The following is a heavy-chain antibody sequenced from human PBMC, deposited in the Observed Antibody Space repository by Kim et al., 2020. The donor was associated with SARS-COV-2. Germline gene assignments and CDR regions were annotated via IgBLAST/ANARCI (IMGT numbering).Heavy chain of an antibody. D-gene: IGHD3-10*01. V-gene: IGHV3-30*01. CDR3: ARGEDGSGSYAGMDV. Sequence: DPWKSRFTISRANSKNTLYLQMNSLRAEDTAVYYCARGEDGSGSYAGMDVWGQGTTVTVSS. J-gene: IGHJ6*02.